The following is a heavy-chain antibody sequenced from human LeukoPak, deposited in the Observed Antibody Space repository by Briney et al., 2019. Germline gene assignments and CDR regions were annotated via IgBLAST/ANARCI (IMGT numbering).Heavy chain of an antibody. J-gene: IGHJ4*02. D-gene: IGHD5-18*01. V-gene: IGHV1-18*01. CDR1: GYTFTNYG. CDR2: ISAYNGDT. CDR3: ASLRGYSYGYPVDY. Sequence: ASVKVSCKASGYTFTNYGITWVRQAPGQGLEWMGWISAYNGDTNFAQKFQGRVTMTTDTSTSTAYMELRTLRSDDTAVYYCASLRGYSYGYPVDYWGQGTLVTVSS.